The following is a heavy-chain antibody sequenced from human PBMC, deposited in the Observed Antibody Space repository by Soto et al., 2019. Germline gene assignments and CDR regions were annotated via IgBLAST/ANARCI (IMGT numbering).Heavy chain of an antibody. D-gene: IGHD3-10*01. J-gene: IGHJ5*02. CDR2: IYPGDSDT. V-gene: IGHV5-51*01. CDR1: GYSFISYW. CDR3: ARHGSPTVWFGEPLHCFDP. Sequence: GESLKISCKGSGYSFISYWIGWVRQMPGKGLDWMGIIYPGDSDTRYSPSFQGQVTISADKSISTAYLQWSSLKASDTAMYYCARHGSPTVWFGEPLHCFDPWGQGTLVTVSS.